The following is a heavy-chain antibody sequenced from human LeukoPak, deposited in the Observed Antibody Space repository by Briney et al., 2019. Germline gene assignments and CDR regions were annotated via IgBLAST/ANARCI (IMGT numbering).Heavy chain of an antibody. J-gene: IGHJ4*02. CDR1: GFPLSTRGVG. CDR3: AHSHYDYVWGSYRYLDY. CDR2: IYWNDDK. D-gene: IGHD3-16*02. Sequence: SGPTLVNPTQTLTLTCTFSGFPLSTRGVGVGWIRQPPGKALEWLALIYWNDDKRYSPSLKSRLTITKDTSKNQVVLTMTNMDPVDTATYYCAHSHYDYVWGSYRYLDYWGQGTLVTVSS. V-gene: IGHV2-5*01.